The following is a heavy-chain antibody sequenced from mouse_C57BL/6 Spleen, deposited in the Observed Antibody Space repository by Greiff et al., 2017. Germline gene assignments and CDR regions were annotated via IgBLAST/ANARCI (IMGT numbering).Heavy chain of an antibody. CDR1: GFSLTSYG. V-gene: IGHV2-2*03. CDR3: ARKHSNYAMDY. CDR2: IWSGGST. J-gene: IGHJ4*01. D-gene: IGHD2-5*01. Sequence: QVQLQQSGPGLVQPSQSLSITCTVSGFSLTSYGVHWVRQSPGKGLEWLGVIWSGGSTDYNAAFISRLSISKDNSKSQMFFKMNSLRSYDTAIYYCARKHSNYAMDYWGQGTSVTVSS.